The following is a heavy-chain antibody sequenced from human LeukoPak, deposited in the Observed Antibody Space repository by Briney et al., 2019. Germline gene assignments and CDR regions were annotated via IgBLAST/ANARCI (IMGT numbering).Heavy chain of an antibody. CDR2: ISYDGSNK. CDR3: AKDEPDP. J-gene: IGHJ5*02. Sequence: GGSLRLSCAASGFTFSSYGMHWVRQAPGKGLEWVAVISYDGSNKYYADSVKGQFTISRDNSKNTLYLQMNSLRAEDTAVYYCAKDEPDPWGQGTLVTVSS. CDR1: GFTFSSYG. V-gene: IGHV3-30*18.